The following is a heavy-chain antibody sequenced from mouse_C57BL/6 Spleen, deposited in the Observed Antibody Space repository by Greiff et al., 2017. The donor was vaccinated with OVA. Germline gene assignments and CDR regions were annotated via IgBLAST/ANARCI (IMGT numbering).Heavy chain of an antibody. CDR1: GYTFTDYY. CDR2: IYPGSGNT. CDR3: ARGSLITTPYFDV. J-gene: IGHJ1*03. D-gene: IGHD2-4*01. V-gene: IGHV1-76*01. Sequence: VQLQQSGAELVRPGASVNLSCKASGYTFTDYYINWVKQRPGQGLEWIARIYPGSGNTYYNEKFKGKATLTAEKSSSTAYMQLSSLTSEDSAVYFCARGSLITTPYFDVWGTGTTVTVSS.